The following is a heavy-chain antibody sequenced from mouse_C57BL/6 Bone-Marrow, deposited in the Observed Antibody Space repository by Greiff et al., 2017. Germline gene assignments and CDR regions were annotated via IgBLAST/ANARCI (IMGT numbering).Heavy chain of an antibody. CDR2: IDPSDSYT. Sequence: QVQLQQPGAELVMPGASVKLSCKASGYTFTSYWMHWVKQRPGQGLEWIGEIDPSDSYTNYNQKFKGKSTLTVDKSSSTAYMQLSSLTSEDSAVYYCASITGNYFDYWGQGTTLTVSS. J-gene: IGHJ2*01. CDR1: GYTFTSYW. D-gene: IGHD1-1*01. CDR3: ASITGNYFDY. V-gene: IGHV1-69*01.